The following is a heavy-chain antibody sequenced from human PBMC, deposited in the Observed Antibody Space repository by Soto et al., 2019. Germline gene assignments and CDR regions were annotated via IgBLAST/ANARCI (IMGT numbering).Heavy chain of an antibody. D-gene: IGHD1-20*01. CDR3: ARTRDNNINYYYALDV. CDR2: TYYRSKWYN. J-gene: IGHJ6*02. V-gene: IGHV6-1*01. Sequence: PSQTLSLTCAISGDSVSSNSAAWNWIRQSPSRGLEWLGRTYYRSKWYNDYAVSVKSRITINPDTSKNQFSLKLSSVTAADTAVYYCARTRDNNINYYYALDVWGPGTTVTVSS. CDR1: GDSVSSNSAA.